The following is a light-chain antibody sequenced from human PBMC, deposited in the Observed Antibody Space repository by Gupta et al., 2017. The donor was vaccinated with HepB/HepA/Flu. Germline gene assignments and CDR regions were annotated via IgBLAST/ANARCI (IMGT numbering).Light chain of an antibody. J-gene: IGKJ2*04. CDR1: QSVSSN. CDR2: GAS. CDR3: QQDNTCPCS. Sequence: EIVMTQSPAPLSVSPGERATLSCRASQSVSSNLAWYQQKPGQAPRLLIYGASTRATGIPARFSGSGSGTEFTLTISSLQSEDFAVYYCQQDNTCPCSFGQGTRLEMK. V-gene: IGKV3-15*01.